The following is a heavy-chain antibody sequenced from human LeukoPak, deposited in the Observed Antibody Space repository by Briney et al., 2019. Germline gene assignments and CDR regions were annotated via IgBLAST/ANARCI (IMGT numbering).Heavy chain of an antibody. D-gene: IGHD3-9*01. CDR3: ARDGDILTGYQHYYYYYGMDV. CDR2: INPSGGST. J-gene: IGHJ6*02. V-gene: IGHV1-46*01. Sequence: ASVKISCKASGYTFTSYYMHWVRQAPGQGLEWMGIINPSGGSTSYAQKFQGRVTMTRDTSTSTVYMELSSLRSEDTAVYYCARDGDILTGYQHYYYYYGMDVWGQGTTVTVSS. CDR1: GYTFTSYY.